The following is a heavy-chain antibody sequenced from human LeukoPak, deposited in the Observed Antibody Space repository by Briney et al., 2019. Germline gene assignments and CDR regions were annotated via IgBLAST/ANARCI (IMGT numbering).Heavy chain of an antibody. CDR3: ARESVRYYDSSGYSLDY. CDR2: INPNSGGT. Sequence: HWASVKVSCKASGYTFTGYYMHWVRQAPGQGLEWMGWINPNSGGTNYALKFQGWVTMTRDTSISTAYMELSRLRSDDTAVYYCARESVRYYDSSGYSLDYWGQGTLVTVSS. J-gene: IGHJ4*02. V-gene: IGHV1-2*04. CDR1: GYTFTGYY. D-gene: IGHD3-22*01.